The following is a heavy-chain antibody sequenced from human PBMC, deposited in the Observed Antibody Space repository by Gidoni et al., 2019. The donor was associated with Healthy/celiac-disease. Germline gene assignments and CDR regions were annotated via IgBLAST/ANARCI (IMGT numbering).Heavy chain of an antibody. V-gene: IGHV4-30-4*01. Sequence: QVQLQESGPGLVKPSQTLALTCTGPGGSRSSGDYYRRWIRQPPGKELDWIVYIYYSGSTYYHPSLNSRVTISVDTSKHQFSLKLSSVTAADTAVYYCARSYYDFWSGHDYYYYGMDVWGQGTTVTVSS. CDR2: IYYSGST. CDR1: GGSRSSGDYY. J-gene: IGHJ6*02. D-gene: IGHD3-3*01. CDR3: ARSYYDFWSGHDYYYYGMDV.